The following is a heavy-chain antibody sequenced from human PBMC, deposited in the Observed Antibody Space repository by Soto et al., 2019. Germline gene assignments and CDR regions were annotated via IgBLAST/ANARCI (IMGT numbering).Heavy chain of an antibody. CDR2: INSDGSST. J-gene: IGHJ4*01. D-gene: IGHD4-17*01. V-gene: IGHV3-74*01. CDR3: ALSHTVTTDY. CDR1: GLTFSSYW. Sequence: EVQLVESGGGLVQPGGSLRLACAASGLTFSSYWMHWVRQAPGKGLVWVSRINSDGSSTSYADSVKGRFTISRDNSKNTLYLQMNSLSAEDTAVYYCALSHTVTTDYWGHGTLVTFSS.